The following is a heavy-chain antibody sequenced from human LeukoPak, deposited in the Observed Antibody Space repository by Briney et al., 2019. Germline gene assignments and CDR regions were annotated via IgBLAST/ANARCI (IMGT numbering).Heavy chain of an antibody. V-gene: IGHV3-30*18. CDR2: ISYDGSNK. J-gene: IGHJ4*02. CDR3: AKDLWTCGSGSSVDY. D-gene: IGHD3-10*01. Sequence: PGRSLRLSCAASGFTFSSYGMHWVRQAPGKGLEWVAVISYDGSNKYYADSVRGRFTISRDNSKNTLYLQMNSLRAEDTALYYCAKDLWTCGSGSSVDYWGQGTLVTVSS. CDR1: GFTFSSYG.